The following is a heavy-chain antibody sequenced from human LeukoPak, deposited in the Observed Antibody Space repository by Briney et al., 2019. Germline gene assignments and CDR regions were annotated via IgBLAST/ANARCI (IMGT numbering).Heavy chain of an antibody. CDR1: GFTFSSYA. V-gene: IGHV3-30*04. CDR3: ASDWRYCSGGSCTESYYYYYMDV. J-gene: IGHJ6*03. CDR2: ISYDGSNK. Sequence: GGSLRLSCAASGFTFSSYAMHWVRQAPGKGLEWVAVISYDGSNKYYADSVKGRFTISRDNSKNTLYLQMNSLRAEDTAVYYCASDWRYCSGGSCTESYYYYYMDVWGKGTTVTVSS. D-gene: IGHD2-15*01.